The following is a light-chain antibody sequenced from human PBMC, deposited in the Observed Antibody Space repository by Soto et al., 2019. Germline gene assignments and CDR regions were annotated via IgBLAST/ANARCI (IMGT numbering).Light chain of an antibody. CDR1: QSIVTY. J-gene: IGKJ1*01. CDR3: QQSYSTPPWT. CDR2: AAS. Sequence: DIQMTQSPSSLSAGVGDRVTITFRASQSIVTYLNWYLQKPGKAPKLLIYAASNLQSGVPSRFSGSGSGTDFTLTISSLQPEDFATYFCQQSYSTPPWTFGQGTKVDI. V-gene: IGKV1-39*01.